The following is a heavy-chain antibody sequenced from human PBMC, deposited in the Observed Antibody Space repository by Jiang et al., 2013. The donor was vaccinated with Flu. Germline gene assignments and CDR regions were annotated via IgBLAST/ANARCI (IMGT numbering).Heavy chain of an antibody. D-gene: IGHD2-21*02. CDR2: IYYSGST. Sequence: GLVKPSETLSLTCTVSGGSISSSSYYWGWIRQPPGKGLEWIGSIYYSGSTYYNPSLKSRVTISVDTSKNQFSLKLSSVTAADTAVYYCAGRGHIVVVTAIWREFDYWGQGTLVTVSS. CDR3: AGRGHIVVVTAIWREFDY. V-gene: IGHV4-39*01. CDR1: GGSISSSSYY. J-gene: IGHJ4*02.